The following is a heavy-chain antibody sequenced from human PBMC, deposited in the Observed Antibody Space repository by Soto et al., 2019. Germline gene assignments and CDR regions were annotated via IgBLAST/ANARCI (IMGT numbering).Heavy chain of an antibody. J-gene: IGHJ4*02. D-gene: IGHD3-3*01. Sequence: SGKVSCTAAGYTVTIYAMPWVRQAPGQRLEWMGWINAGNGNTKYSQKFQGRVTITRDTSASTAYMELSSLRSEETAVYYCARIYYDFWSGYDYWGQGTLVTVSS. CDR2: INAGNGNT. CDR1: GYTVTIYA. CDR3: ARIYYDFWSGYDY. V-gene: IGHV1-3*01.